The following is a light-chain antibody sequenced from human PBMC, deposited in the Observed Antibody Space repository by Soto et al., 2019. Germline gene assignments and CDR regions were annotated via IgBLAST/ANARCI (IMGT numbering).Light chain of an antibody. CDR3: HHYNKCPHT. Sequence: DIVMTQSPATLSVSPGERATLSCRASQNVAGNLAWYQQRPGQAPKQLIYGASTRATGVPVRLSASGSGTEFTLTISSLQSEDFAVYYCHHYNKCPHTFRGGPKVEIK. CDR1: QNVAGN. V-gene: IGKV3-15*01. CDR2: GAS. J-gene: IGKJ4*01.